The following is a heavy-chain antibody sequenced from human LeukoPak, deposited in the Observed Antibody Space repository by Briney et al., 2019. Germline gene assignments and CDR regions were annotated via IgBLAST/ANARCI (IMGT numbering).Heavy chain of an antibody. J-gene: IGHJ5*02. D-gene: IGHD3-3*01. CDR1: GYSFTSYW. Sequence: GGSLKISCKGLGYSFTSYWIGWVRQMPGKGLEWMGIIYPDDSDTKYSPSFQGQVTISADKSISTAYLQWCSLKASDTAMYYCATLAVWGVVLPNWFDPWGQGTLVTVSS. CDR3: ATLAVWGVVLPNWFDP. CDR2: IYPDDSDT. V-gene: IGHV5-51*01.